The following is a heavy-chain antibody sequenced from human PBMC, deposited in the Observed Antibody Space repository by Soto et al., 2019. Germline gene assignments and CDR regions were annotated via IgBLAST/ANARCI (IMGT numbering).Heavy chain of an antibody. Sequence: ASVKVSCKASGYTFTSYYMHCVRQAPGQGLEWIGIINPSGSSTNYAQNFQDRVTMTRDTSTSTVYMELSSLRSEDTAVYYCVTGAPGRFDIWGQGTMVTVSS. CDR3: VTGAPGRFDI. CDR2: INPSGSST. V-gene: IGHV1-46*03. CDR1: GYTFTSYY. D-gene: IGHD3-10*01. J-gene: IGHJ3*02.